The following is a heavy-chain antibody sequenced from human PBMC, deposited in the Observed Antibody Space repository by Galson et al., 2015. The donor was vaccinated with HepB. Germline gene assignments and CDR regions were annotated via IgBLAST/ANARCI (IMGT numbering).Heavy chain of an antibody. CDR2: ISAYNGNT. Sequence: SVKVSCKASGYTFTSYGISWVRQAPGQGLEWMGWISAYNGNTNYAQKLQGRVTMTTDTSTSTAYMELRSLRSDDTAVYYCARQPVPAAPMLHYYYYGMDVWGQGTTVTVSS. CDR1: GYTFTSYG. D-gene: IGHD2-2*01. V-gene: IGHV1-18*01. CDR3: ARQPVPAAPMLHYYYYGMDV. J-gene: IGHJ6*02.